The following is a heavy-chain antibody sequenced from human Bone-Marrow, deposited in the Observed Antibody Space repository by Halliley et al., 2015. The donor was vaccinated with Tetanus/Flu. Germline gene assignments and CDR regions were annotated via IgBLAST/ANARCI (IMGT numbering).Heavy chain of an antibody. CDR3: AKDFRGGPYGLWDY. CDR2: ISGSASAGST. Sequence: SLRLSCAASGFTFINYAMTWVRQAPGKGLQWVSSISGSASAGSTYYADSVKGRFTISRDNSRNMLYLEVNSLRAEDTAVYFCAKDFRGGPYGLWDYWGLGTLVTVSS. D-gene: IGHD2-21*01. V-gene: IGHV3-23*01. CDR1: GFTFINYA. J-gene: IGHJ4*02.